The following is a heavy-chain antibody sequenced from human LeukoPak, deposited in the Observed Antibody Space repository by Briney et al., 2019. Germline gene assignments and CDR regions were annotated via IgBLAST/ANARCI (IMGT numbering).Heavy chain of an antibody. Sequence: SETLSLTCTVSGGSISSSTYYWGWIRQPPGKGLEWIGTIYYSGSTYYNPSLKSRVTISVDTSKNRFSLKLSSVTAADTAVYYCARYLGYSSGWYYFDYWGQGTLVTVSS. V-gene: IGHV4-39*01. D-gene: IGHD6-19*01. CDR3: ARYLGYSSGWYYFDY. CDR2: IYYSGST. CDR1: GGSISSSTYY. J-gene: IGHJ4*02.